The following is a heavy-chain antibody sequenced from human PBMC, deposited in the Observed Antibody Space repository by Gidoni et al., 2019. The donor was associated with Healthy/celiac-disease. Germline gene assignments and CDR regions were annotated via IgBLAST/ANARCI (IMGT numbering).Heavy chain of an antibody. Sequence: EVQLVESGGGLVQPGRSLRLSCAASGFPFDDYAMHWVRQAPGKGLEWVSGISWNSGSIGYADSVKGRFTISRDNAKNSLYLQMNSLRAEDTALYYCAKHNYGDYAFDIWGQGTMVTVSS. CDR2: ISWNSGSI. V-gene: IGHV3-9*01. J-gene: IGHJ3*02. CDR1: GFPFDDYA. CDR3: AKHNYGDYAFDI. D-gene: IGHD4-17*01.